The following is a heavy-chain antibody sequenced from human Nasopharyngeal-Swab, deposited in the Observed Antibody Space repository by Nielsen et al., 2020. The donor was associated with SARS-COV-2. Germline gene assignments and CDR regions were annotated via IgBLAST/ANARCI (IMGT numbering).Heavy chain of an antibody. CDR1: GFTFSSFG. CDR3: ARDAPAHYGAFY. J-gene: IGHJ4*02. CDR2: IAHDASNE. Sequence: GESLRLSCAAPGFTFSSFGMHWVRQAPGKGLEWVAFIAHDASNEYYGDSVKGRFSISRDSSKNTLYLQMDSLRGEDTAVYYCARDAPAHYGAFYWGRGTLVTVSS. V-gene: IGHV3-30*03. D-gene: IGHD4-17*01.